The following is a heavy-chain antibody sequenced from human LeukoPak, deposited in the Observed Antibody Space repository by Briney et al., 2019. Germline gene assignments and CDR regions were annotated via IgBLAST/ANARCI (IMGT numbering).Heavy chain of an antibody. D-gene: IGHD3-22*01. CDR2: INPSGGST. CDR3: ARGRGYYDSSGYYSAFDY. V-gene: IGHV1-46*01. J-gene: IGHJ4*02. Sequence: ASVKVSCKASGYTFTSYGISWVRQAPGQGLEWMGIINPSGGSTSYAQKFQGRVTMTRDTSTSTVYMELSSLRSEDTAVYYCARGRGYYDSSGYYSAFDYWGQGTLVTVSS. CDR1: GYTFTSYG.